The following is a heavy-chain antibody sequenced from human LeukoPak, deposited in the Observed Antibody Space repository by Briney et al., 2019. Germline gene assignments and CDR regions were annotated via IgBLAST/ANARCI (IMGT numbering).Heavy chain of an antibody. J-gene: IGHJ5*02. CDR3: ARHPNYYGSGSYPNWFDP. CDR1: GGSFSGYY. V-gene: IGHV4-34*01. CDR2: INHSGST. D-gene: IGHD3-10*01. Sequence: SETQSLTCAVYGGSFSGYYWSWIRQPPGKGLEWIGEINHSGSTNYNPSLKSRVTISVDTSKNQFSLKLSSVTAADTAVYYCARHPNYYGSGSYPNWFDPWGQGTLVTVSS.